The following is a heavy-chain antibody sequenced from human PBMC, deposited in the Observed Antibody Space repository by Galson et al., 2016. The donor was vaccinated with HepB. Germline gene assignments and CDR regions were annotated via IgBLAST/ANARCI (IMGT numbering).Heavy chain of an antibody. Sequence: SLRLSCAASGLSFSGHGMHWLRQAPGKGLEWVAAIWHDGTNENYAASVKGRFSISRDNSKSMLYLQMDSLRAEDIAVYYCARVRSSSWFDSWGQGTLVTVS. CDR3: ARVRSSSWFDS. V-gene: IGHV3-33*01. CDR1: GLSFSGHG. CDR2: IWHDGTNE. J-gene: IGHJ5*01. D-gene: IGHD6-13*01.